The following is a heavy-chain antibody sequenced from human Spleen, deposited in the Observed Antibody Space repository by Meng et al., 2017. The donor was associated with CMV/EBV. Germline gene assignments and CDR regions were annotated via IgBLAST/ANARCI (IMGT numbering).Heavy chain of an antibody. CDR2: IKCDGSEK. D-gene: IGHD2-21*02. V-gene: IGHV3-52*01. CDR1: GFTFSDYW. J-gene: IGHJ4*02. Sequence: EGSLRLSCAASGFTFSDYWMHWVCQAPEKGLEWVADIKCDGSEKYYVDSVKGRLTISRDNAKNSLYLQVNSLRAEDMTVYYCVRGGDYRYHFDYWGQGTLVTVSS. CDR3: VRGGDYRYHFDY.